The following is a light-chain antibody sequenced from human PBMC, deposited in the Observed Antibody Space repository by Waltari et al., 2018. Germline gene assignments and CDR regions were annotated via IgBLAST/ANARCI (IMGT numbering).Light chain of an antibody. V-gene: IGKV1-5*03. Sequence: DIQMTQSPSTLSASIGDRVTITCRASQSISDWLAWYQQKPGKAPNRLISRAPCLERGVPSTFSARGSGTEFTLTISSLQPDDFATYYCQEYKTYSRTFGQGTKVEIK. CDR2: RAP. CDR1: QSISDW. CDR3: QEYKTYSRT. J-gene: IGKJ1*01.